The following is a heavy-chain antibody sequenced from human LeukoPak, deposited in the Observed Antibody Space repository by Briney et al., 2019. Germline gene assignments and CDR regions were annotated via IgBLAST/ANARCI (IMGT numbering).Heavy chain of an antibody. CDR2: ISSSSKYI. CDR3: ARDLWNENYDILTGYYGAFDI. D-gene: IGHD3-9*01. Sequence: PGGSLRLSCAASEFTFSTYSMNWVRQAPGKGLEWVSSISSSSKYIYYADSVKGRFTISRDNAKNSLYLQMNSLRVEDTAVYYCARDLWNENYDILTGYYGAFDIWGQGTMVTVSS. V-gene: IGHV3-21*01. CDR1: EFTFSTYS. J-gene: IGHJ3*02.